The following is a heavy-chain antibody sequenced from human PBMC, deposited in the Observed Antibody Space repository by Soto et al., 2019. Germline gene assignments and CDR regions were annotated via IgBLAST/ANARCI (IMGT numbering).Heavy chain of an antibody. CDR1: GFTFSSYS. V-gene: IGHV3-21*01. CDR2: ISSSSSYI. Sequence: EVQLVESGGGLVKPGGSLRLSCAASGFTFSSYSMNWVRQAPGKGLEWVSSISSSSSYIYYADSVKGRFTISRDNAKNSLYLQMNSLRAEDTAVYYCARDVHGDYGYYYYGMDVWGQGTTVTVSS. CDR3: ARDVHGDYGYYYYGMDV. J-gene: IGHJ6*02. D-gene: IGHD4-17*01.